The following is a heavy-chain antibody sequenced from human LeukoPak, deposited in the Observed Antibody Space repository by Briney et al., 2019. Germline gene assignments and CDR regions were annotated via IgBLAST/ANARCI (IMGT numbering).Heavy chain of an antibody. V-gene: IGHV3-23*01. CDR3: ALHLRNDCSGGSCPFDY. D-gene: IGHD2-15*01. CDR1: EFTFNNYA. J-gene: IGHJ4*02. CDR2: ISGSGVST. Sequence: PGGSLRLSCAASEFTFNNYAMSWVRQAPGKGLEWVSTISGSGVSTYYADSVKGRFTISRDNSKNTLYLQMNSLRAEDTAVYYCALHLRNDCSGGSCPFDYWGQGTLVTVSS.